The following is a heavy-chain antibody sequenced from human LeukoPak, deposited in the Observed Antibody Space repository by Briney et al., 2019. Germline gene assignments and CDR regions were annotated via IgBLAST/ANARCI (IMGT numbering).Heavy chain of an antibody. J-gene: IGHJ4*02. CDR1: GFTFSSYA. CDR2: ISGCGVDT. Sequence: GGSLRLSCAASGFTFSSYAMYWVRQAPGKGLEWVSTISGCGVDTYYGDSVKGRLTISRDNAKNTVYLQMNSLRAEDTALYYCSKTVRPCTRGFDYWGQGVLVTVSS. D-gene: IGHD2-8*01. V-gene: IGHV3-23*01. CDR3: SKTVRPCTRGFDY.